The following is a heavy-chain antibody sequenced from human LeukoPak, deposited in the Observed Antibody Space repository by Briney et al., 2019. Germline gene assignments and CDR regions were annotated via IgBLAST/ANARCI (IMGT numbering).Heavy chain of an antibody. CDR1: GGSISSYS. J-gene: IGHJ4*02. V-gene: IGHV4-59*01. D-gene: IGHD2-2*01. CDR3: AAIVPTASNYFDY. Sequence: SETLSLTCTVSGGSISSYSWSWIRQPPGKGLEWIGYINYIGSANYNPSLKSRVTISLDTSKNQFSLKLSSVTAADTAVYHCAAIVPTASNYFDYWGQGTLVTVSS. CDR2: INYIGSA.